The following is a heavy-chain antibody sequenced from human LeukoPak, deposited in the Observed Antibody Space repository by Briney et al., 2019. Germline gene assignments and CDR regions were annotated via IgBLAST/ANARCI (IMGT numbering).Heavy chain of an antibody. CDR2: IYHSGST. J-gene: IGHJ5*02. D-gene: IGHD6-13*01. Sequence: SETLSLTCAVSGGSISSSNWWSWVRQPPGKGLEWTGEIYHSGSTNYNPSLKSRVTISVDKSKNQFSLKLSSVTAADTAVYYCARGTYSSSWYLPNWFDPWGQGTLVTVSS. V-gene: IGHV4-4*02. CDR3: ARGTYSSSWYLPNWFDP. CDR1: GGSISSSNW.